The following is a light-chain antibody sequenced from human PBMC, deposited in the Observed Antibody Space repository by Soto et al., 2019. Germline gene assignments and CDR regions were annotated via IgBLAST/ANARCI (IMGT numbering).Light chain of an antibody. CDR1: SSNIGAGYN. V-gene: IGLV1-40*01. CDR3: QSYDSSLSGFVV. CDR2: VNN. Sequence: QSVLTQPPSVSGAPGQRGTISCTGSSSNIGAGYNVHWYQQLPGTAPKLGIYVNNNRPSGVPDRFSGSKSGTSASLAITGLQAEDEADYYCQSYDSSLSGFVVFGGGTKLTVL. J-gene: IGLJ2*01.